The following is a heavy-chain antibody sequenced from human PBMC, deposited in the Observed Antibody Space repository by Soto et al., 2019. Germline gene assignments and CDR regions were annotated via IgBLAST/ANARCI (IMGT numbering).Heavy chain of an antibody. J-gene: IGHJ4*02. CDR1: GYTFTSYG. D-gene: IGHD2-2*01. V-gene: IGHV1-18*04. Sequence: ASVKVSCKASGYTFTSYGISWVRQAPGQGLEWMGWISAYNGNTNYAQKLQGRVTMTTDTSTSTAYMEPRSLRSDDTAVYYCARDKLGYCSSTSCLSDYWGQGKLVIV. CDR3: ARDKLGYCSSTSCLSDY. CDR2: ISAYNGNT.